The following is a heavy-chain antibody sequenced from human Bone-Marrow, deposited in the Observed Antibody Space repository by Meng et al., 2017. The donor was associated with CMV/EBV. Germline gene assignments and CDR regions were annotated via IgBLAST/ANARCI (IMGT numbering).Heavy chain of an antibody. CDR3: AREPVCSSTSCIHYFDY. CDR1: GFTFSSYS. CDR2: ISSSSSYI. J-gene: IGHJ4*02. Sequence: GGSLRLSCAASGFTFSSYSMNWVRQAPGKGLEWVSSISSSSSYIYYADSVKGRFTISRDNSKNTLYLQMNSLRAEDTAVYYCAREPVCSSTSCIHYFDYWGQGTLVTVSS. D-gene: IGHD2-2*01. V-gene: IGHV3-21*01.